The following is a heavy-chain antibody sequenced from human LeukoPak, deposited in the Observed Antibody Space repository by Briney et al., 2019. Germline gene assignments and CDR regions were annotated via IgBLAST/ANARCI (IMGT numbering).Heavy chain of an antibody. CDR1: GGSFSGYY. CDR2: INHSGST. Sequence: SETLSLTCAVYGGSFSGYYWNWIRQPPGKGLEWIGEINHSGSTNYNPSLKSRVTISVDTSKNQFSLKLSSVTAADTAVYYCARESGGTMVRGGRYYYYMDVWGKGTTVTVSS. CDR3: ARESGGTMVRGGRYYYYMDV. D-gene: IGHD3-10*01. J-gene: IGHJ6*03. V-gene: IGHV4-34*01.